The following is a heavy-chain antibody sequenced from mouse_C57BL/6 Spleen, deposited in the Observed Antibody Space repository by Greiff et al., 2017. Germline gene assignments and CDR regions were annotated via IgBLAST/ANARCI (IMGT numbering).Heavy chain of an antibody. V-gene: IGHV1-50*01. D-gene: IGHD2-12*01. CDR1: GYTFTSYW. CDR3: ARSESYSFDY. CDR2: IDPSDSYT. J-gene: IGHJ2*01. Sequence: QVQLQQPGAELVKPGASVKLSCKASGYTFTSYWMQWVKQRPGQGLEWIGEIDPSDSYTNYNQKFKGKATLTVDTSTSTAYMQLSSLTSEDSAVYYCARSESYSFDYWGQGTTRTVSS.